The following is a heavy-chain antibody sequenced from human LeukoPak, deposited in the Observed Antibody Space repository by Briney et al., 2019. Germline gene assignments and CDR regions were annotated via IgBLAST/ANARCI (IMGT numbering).Heavy chain of an antibody. V-gene: IGHV3-30*18. CDR2: ISYDGSNK. CDR3: AKGPASGYYQYYFDY. D-gene: IGHD3-22*01. CDR1: GFTFSSYG. Sequence: PGRSLRLSCAASGFTFSSYGMHWVRQAPGKGLEWVAVISYDGSNKYYADSVKGRFTISRDNSKNTLYLQMNSLRAEDTAVYYCAKGPASGYYQYYFDYWGQGTLVSVSS. J-gene: IGHJ4*02.